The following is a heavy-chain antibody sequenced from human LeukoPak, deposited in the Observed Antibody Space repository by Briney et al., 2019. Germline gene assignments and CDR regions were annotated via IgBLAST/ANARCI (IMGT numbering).Heavy chain of an antibody. V-gene: IGHV3-48*03. CDR2: ISSSGSTI. J-gene: IGHJ6*04. CDR3: AELGITMIGGV. CDR1: GFPFSSYG. Sequence: GRSLRLSCAASGFPFSSYGMHWVRQAPGKGLEWVSYISSSGSTIYYADSVKGRFTISRDNAKNSLYLQMNSLRAEDTAVYYCAELGITMIGGVWGKGTTVTISS. D-gene: IGHD3-10*02.